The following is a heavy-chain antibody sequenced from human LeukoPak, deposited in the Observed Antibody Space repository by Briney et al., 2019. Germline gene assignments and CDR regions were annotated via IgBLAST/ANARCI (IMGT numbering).Heavy chain of an antibody. J-gene: IGHJ5*01. CDR1: GFSFSRYW. V-gene: IGHV3-7*01. D-gene: IGHD5-24*01. CDR2: IKPDGSEI. CDR3: ARDKVEGPTNFDS. Sequence: PGGSLRLSCAASGFSFSRYWMSWVRQAPVRGLEWVANIKPDGSEIYYVGSVKGRFTISRDNAKNAVYLHMNSLRPEDTAIYYCARDKVEGPTNFDSWGQGIRVTVSS.